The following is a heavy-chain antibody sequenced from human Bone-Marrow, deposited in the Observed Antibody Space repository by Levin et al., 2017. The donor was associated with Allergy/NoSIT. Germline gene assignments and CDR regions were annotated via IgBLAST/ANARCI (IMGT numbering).Heavy chain of an antibody. V-gene: IGHV3-11*01. CDR3: AKERISGLAY. Sequence: GESLKISCAAAGFTFTDYYMTWIRQAPGRGLEWLSYISVSGETIYYADSVKGRFTISRDNAKKLLYLQMNSLRVEDTAVYYCAKERISGLAYWGQGTMVTVSS. CDR1: GFTFTDYY. J-gene: IGHJ4*02. D-gene: IGHD2-15*01. CDR2: ISVSGETI.